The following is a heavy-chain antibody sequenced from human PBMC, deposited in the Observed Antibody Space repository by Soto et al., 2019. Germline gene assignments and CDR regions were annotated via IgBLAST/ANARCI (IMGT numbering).Heavy chain of an antibody. V-gene: IGHV1-69*12. J-gene: IGHJ6*02. Sequence: QVQLVQSGAEVKKPGSSVKVSCKASGGTFSSYAISWVRQAPGQGLEWMGGIIPIFGTANYAQKFQGRVTITADESTSKAYTELSSLRSEDTAVYYCARHSGYESYYGMDVWGQGTTVTESS. D-gene: IGHD5-12*01. CDR1: GGTFSSYA. CDR3: ARHSGYESYYGMDV. CDR2: IIPIFGTA.